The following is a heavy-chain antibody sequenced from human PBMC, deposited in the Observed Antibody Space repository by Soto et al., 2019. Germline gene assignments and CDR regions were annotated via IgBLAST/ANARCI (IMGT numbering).Heavy chain of an antibody. CDR2: ISYSGTT. J-gene: IGHJ4*02. D-gene: IGHD3-22*01. V-gene: IGHV4-30-4*01. CDR1: GDSITSADYY. Sequence: PSETLSLTCAVSGDSITSADYYWTWIRQPPGKGLEWIGYISYSGTTSYNPSLKSRLTISVDTSKTQFSLKLSSVTAADTAVYYCVRGRGYYHDGSGYYFAYWGQGSLVTVSS. CDR3: VRGRGYYHDGSGYYFAY.